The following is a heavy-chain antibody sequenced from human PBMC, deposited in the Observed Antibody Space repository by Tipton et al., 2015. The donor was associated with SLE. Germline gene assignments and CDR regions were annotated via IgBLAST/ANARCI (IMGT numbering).Heavy chain of an antibody. CDR3: ARAPRYFHDSSYFDY. J-gene: IGHJ4*02. V-gene: IGHV4-61*02. D-gene: IGHD3-22*01. Sequence: LRLSCTVSGGSISSGSYYWSWIRQPAGKGLEWIGRIYTSGSTNYNPSLKSRVTISVDTSKNQFSLKLSSVTAADTAVYYCARAPRYFHDSSYFDYWGQGTLVTVSS. CDR2: IYTSGST. CDR1: GGSISSGSYY.